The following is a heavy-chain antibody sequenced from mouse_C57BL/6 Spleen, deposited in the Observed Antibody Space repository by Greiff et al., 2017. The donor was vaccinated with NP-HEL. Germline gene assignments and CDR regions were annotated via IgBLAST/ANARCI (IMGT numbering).Heavy chain of an antibody. J-gene: IGHJ2*01. CDR1: GYSITSGYD. D-gene: IGHD1-1*01. V-gene: IGHV3-1*01. Sequence: EVHLVESGPGMVKPSQSLSLTCTVTGYSITSGYDWHWIRHFPGNKVEWMGYISYSGSTNYNPSLKSRISITHDTSKNHFFLKLNSVTTEDTATYYCARAYGSSLFDYWGQGTTLTVSS. CDR3: ARAYGSSLFDY. CDR2: ISYSGST.